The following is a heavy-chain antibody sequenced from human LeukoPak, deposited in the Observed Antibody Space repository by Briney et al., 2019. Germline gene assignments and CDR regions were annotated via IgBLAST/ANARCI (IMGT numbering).Heavy chain of an antibody. CDR3: ASDLVGPDTEYNWFDP. V-gene: IGHV4-31*03. CDR1: GGSISSGGYY. CDR2: IYYSGST. Sequence: TSETLSLTCTVSGGSISSGGYYWSWIRQHPGKGLEWIGYIYYSGSTYYNPSLKSRVTISVDTSKNQFSLKLSSVTAADTAVYYCASDLVGPDTEYNWFDPWGQGTLVTVSS. D-gene: IGHD2-15*01. J-gene: IGHJ5*02.